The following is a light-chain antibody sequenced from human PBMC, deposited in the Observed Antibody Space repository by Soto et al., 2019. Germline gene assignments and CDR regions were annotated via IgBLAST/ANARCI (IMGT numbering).Light chain of an antibody. CDR1: SXNIGSNT. CDR2: SNN. Sequence: QSVLTQPLSASGTPGQRVTISCSGSSXNIGSNTVNWYQQLPGTAPKLLIYSNNQRPSGVPDRFSGSKSGTSASLAISGLQSEDEADYYCAAWDDSLNGYVFGTGTKVNVL. V-gene: IGLV1-44*01. J-gene: IGLJ1*01. CDR3: AAWDDSLNGYV.